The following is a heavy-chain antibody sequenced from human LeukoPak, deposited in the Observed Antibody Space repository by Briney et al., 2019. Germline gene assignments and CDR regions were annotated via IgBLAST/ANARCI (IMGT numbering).Heavy chain of an antibody. CDR2: ISWNSGTI. CDR1: GFTFDDYA. CDR3: ARGGGRDGYNEAYFDY. Sequence: GGSLRLSCAASGFTFDDYAMHWVRQAPGKGLEWVSGISWNSGTIGYADSVKGRFTISRDNAKNSLYLQMNSLRAEDTAVYYCARGGGRDGYNEAYFDYWGQGTLVTVSS. J-gene: IGHJ4*02. D-gene: IGHD5-24*01. V-gene: IGHV3-9*01.